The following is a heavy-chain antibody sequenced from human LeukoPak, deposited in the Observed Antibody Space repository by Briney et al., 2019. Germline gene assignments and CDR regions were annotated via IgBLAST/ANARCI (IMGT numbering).Heavy chain of an antibody. CDR2: ISSSSSTI. CDR1: GFTFSSYS. V-gene: IGHV3-48*01. Sequence: GGSLRLSCAASGFTFSSYSMNWVRQAPGKGLEWVSYISSSSSTIYYADSVKGRFTISRDNAKNSLHLQMNSLRAEDTAIYYCANPPIVTSFDYWDQGTLVTVSS. J-gene: IGHJ4*02. D-gene: IGHD4-11*01. CDR3: ANPPIVTSFDY.